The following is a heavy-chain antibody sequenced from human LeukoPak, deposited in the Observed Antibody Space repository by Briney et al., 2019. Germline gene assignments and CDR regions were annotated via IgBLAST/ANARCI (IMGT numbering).Heavy chain of an antibody. CDR3: AARWNDDLDFDY. CDR2: IGPSDSYT. Sequence: PGASLQISCEGSGSIFTSYWISWVRQLPGKGLEWMGRIGPSDSYTNYSPSFQGHVTISADKSISTAYLQWSSLKASDTAMYYCAARWNDDLDFDYWGQGTLVTVSS. CDR1: GSIFTSYW. D-gene: IGHD1-1*01. J-gene: IGHJ4*02. V-gene: IGHV5-10-1*01.